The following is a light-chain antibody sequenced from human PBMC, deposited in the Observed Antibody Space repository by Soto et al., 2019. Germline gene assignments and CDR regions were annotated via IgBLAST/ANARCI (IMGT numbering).Light chain of an antibody. CDR3: QQSYSTPPT. CDR1: QSFSSN. J-gene: IGKJ4*01. V-gene: IGKV3-15*01. Sequence: EVVMTQSPATLSVSRGERATLPCSASQSFSSNLACYQQKPGQAPRLLIYGASTRAAGIPARFSGSGSGTDFTLTISSLQPEDFATYYCQQSYSTPPTFGGGTKVDIK. CDR2: GAS.